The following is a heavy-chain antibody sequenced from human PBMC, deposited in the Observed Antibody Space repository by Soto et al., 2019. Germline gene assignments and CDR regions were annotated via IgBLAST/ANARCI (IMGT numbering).Heavy chain of an antibody. Sequence: SETLSLTCTVSGGSISSGNYYWSWIRQPPGKGLEWIGYIYHSGSTYYNPSLKSRVTISVDRSKNQFSLKLSSVTAADTAVYYCARAHYGDYGYGMDAWGQATTVTVSS. CDR2: IYHSGST. V-gene: IGHV4-30-2*01. CDR3: ARAHYGDYGYGMDA. J-gene: IGHJ6*02. D-gene: IGHD4-17*01. CDR1: GGSISSGNYY.